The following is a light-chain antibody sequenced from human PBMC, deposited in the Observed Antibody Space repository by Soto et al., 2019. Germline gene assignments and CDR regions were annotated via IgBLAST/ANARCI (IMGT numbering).Light chain of an antibody. Sequence: VVNQSPPTLSASPGERVTLSCRASQFVSSRLAWYQRRPGQVPRLLIYDTSTRAPGISARFSGSGSGTDFTLTISRLEPEDFAVYYCQQYGSSPITFGQGTRLEIK. J-gene: IGKJ5*01. CDR3: QQYGSSPIT. V-gene: IGKV3-20*01. CDR1: QFVSSR. CDR2: DTS.